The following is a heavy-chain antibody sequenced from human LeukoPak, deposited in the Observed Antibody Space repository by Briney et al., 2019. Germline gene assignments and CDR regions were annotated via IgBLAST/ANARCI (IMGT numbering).Heavy chain of an antibody. Sequence: ASVKLFCKASGHTFTSYGILGAPHASRKACEWMVYISAHNDNTNYAEKLQRRHNMTTDTSTSTPHMDLRTQRSHHTPVYHCARDPSMRLGFVVVPAAMWFDAWGQGSLVTVSS. CDR1: GHTFTSYG. CDR2: ISAHNDNT. CDR3: ARDPSMRLGFVVVPAAMWFDA. D-gene: IGHD2-2*01. J-gene: IGHJ5*02. V-gene: IGHV1-18*01.